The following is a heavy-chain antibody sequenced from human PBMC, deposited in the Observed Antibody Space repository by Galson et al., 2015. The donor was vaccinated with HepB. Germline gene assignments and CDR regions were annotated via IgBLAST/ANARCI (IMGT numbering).Heavy chain of an antibody. CDR2: ISWNSGSI. J-gene: IGHJ6*02. CDR3: AKDINIRLRDSSGYYSSEDYYYYGMDV. CDR1: GFTFDDYA. Sequence: SLRLSCAASGFTFDDYAMHWVRQAPGKGLEWVSGISWNSGSIGYADSVKGRFTISRDNAKNSLYLQMNSLRAEDTALYYCAKDINIRLRDSSGYYSSEDYYYYGMDVWGQGTTVTVSS. V-gene: IGHV3-9*01. D-gene: IGHD3-22*01.